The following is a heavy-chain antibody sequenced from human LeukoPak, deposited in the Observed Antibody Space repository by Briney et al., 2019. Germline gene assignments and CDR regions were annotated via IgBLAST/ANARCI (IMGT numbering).Heavy chain of an antibody. D-gene: IGHD3-16*02. CDR1: GYSFTSYW. CDR3: ARQISQDYVWGSYRPIDAFDI. V-gene: IGHV5-51*01. CDR2: IFPDDSDT. J-gene: IGHJ3*02. Sequence: PGESLKISCKGSGYSFTSYWIAWVRQMPGKGLEWMGIIFPDDSDTRYSPSFQGQVTISADKSISTAYLQWSSLKASDTAMYYCARQISQDYVWGSYRPIDAFDIWGQGTMVTVSS.